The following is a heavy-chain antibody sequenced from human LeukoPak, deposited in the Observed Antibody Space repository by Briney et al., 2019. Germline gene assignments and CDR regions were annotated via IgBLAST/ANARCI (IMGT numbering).Heavy chain of an antibody. D-gene: IGHD1-26*01. Sequence: SETLSLTRTVSGGSISSYYWSWIRQPPGKGLEWIGYIYYSGSTNYNPSLKSRVTISVDTSKNQFSLKLSSVTAADTAVYYCAKGQVGYDAFDIWGQGTMVTVSS. CDR2: IYYSGST. V-gene: IGHV4-59*01. CDR1: GGSISSYY. J-gene: IGHJ3*02. CDR3: AKGQVGYDAFDI.